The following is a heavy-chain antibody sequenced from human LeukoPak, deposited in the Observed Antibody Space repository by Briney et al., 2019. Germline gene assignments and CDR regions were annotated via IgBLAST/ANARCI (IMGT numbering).Heavy chain of an antibody. V-gene: IGHV4-4*07. Sequence: SETLSLTCSVSGGSIRSYYWGWIRQPAGKGLEWIGRIYASGSTNYNPSLKSRVTMSVDTSKNQFSLKLSSVTAADTAVYYCAREGNNEFPNNFDHWGQGTLVTISS. J-gene: IGHJ4*02. CDR2: IYASGST. D-gene: IGHD1/OR15-1a*01. CDR1: GGSIRSYY. CDR3: AREGNNEFPNNFDH.